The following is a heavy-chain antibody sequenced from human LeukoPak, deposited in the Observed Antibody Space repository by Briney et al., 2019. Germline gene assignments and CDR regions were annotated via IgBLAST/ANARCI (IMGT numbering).Heavy chain of an antibody. CDR1: GFTFSSYG. V-gene: IGHV3-30*18. D-gene: IGHD3-10*01. J-gene: IGHJ6*02. Sequence: QSGGSLRLSCAASGFTFSSYGMHWVRQAPGKGLEWVAVISYDGSNKYYADSVKGRFTISRDNSKNTLYLQMNSLRAEDAAVYYCAKEISGPSPGMDVWGQGTTVTVSS. CDR2: ISYDGSNK. CDR3: AKEISGPSPGMDV.